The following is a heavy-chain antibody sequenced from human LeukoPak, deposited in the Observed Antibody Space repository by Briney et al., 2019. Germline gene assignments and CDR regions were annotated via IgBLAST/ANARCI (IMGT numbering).Heavy chain of an antibody. Sequence: GGSLKLSCAASGFTFSGSAMHWVRQAPGKGLEWVAVIWYDGSNKYYADSVKGRFTISRDNSKNTLYLQMNSLRAEDTAVYYCARASQPYYDFWSGYYDYWGQGTLVTVSS. V-gene: IGHV3-33*08. D-gene: IGHD3-3*01. CDR2: IWYDGSNK. CDR1: GFTFSGSA. CDR3: ARASQPYYDFWSGYYDY. J-gene: IGHJ4*02.